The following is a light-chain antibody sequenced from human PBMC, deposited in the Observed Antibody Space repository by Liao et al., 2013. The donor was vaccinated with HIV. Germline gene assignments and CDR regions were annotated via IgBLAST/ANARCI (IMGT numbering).Light chain of an antibody. CDR2: YDS. CDR1: NIRRKS. J-gene: IGLJ1*01. V-gene: IGLV3-21*01. CDR3: QVWDSSSDHYV. Sequence: SYVLTQPPSVSVAPGKTARLACGGDNIRRKSVHWYQQKPGQAPLLVMYYDSDRPSGIPERFSGSNSGDTATLTISRVEAGDEADYYCQVWDSSSDHYVFGTGTKVTVL.